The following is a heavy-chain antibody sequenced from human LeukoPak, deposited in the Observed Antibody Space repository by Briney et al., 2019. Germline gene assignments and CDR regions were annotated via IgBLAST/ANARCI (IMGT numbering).Heavy chain of an antibody. CDR1: GFTFSSHA. CDR2: SIGSSGTT. D-gene: IGHD6-13*01. Sequence: PGGSLRLSCAASGFTFSSHAMSWVRQAPGKGLEWVSSIGSSGTTFYADSVKGRFTISRDNAKNSLYLQMNSLRAEDTAVYYCARDLYSSSWYGRESYWGQGTLVTVSS. J-gene: IGHJ4*02. V-gene: IGHV3-21*01. CDR3: ARDLYSSSWYGRESY.